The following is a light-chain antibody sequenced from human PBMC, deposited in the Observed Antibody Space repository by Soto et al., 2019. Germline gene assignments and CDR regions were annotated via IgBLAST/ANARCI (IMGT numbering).Light chain of an antibody. CDR3: QQYNSLPLT. Sequence: EIVLTQSPGILSLSPGERATLSCRASQSVSSNYLAWYQHKPGQAPRLLIYGTSNRATGIPDRFSGSGSGTDFTLTISRLEPDDFAAYYCQQYNSLPLTFGGGTKVDIK. CDR2: GTS. CDR1: QSVSSNY. V-gene: IGKV3-20*01. J-gene: IGKJ4*01.